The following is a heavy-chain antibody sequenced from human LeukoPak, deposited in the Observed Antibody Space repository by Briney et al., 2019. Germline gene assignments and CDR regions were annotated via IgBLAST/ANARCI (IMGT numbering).Heavy chain of an antibody. V-gene: IGHV3-64D*06. CDR3: VRGTGY. Sequence: GGSLRLSCSVPGFTFSTYVMHWVRQAPGKGLEYVSAISSNGDNTYYADSVKGRFTISRDNSKNTLYLQMSSLRADDTAVYYCVRGTGYWGQGTLVTVSS. CDR1: GFTFSTYV. J-gene: IGHJ4*02. CDR2: ISSNGDNT.